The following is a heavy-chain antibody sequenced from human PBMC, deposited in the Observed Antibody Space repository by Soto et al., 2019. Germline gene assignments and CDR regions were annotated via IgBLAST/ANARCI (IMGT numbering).Heavy chain of an antibody. V-gene: IGHV3-30-3*01. D-gene: IGHD3-3*01. CDR3: ARDLGITIFGVVIPHFDY. J-gene: IGHJ4*02. CDR1: GFTFSSYA. CDR2: ISYDGSNK. Sequence: PGGSLRLSCAASGFTFSSYAMHWVRQAPGKGLEWVAVISYDGSNKYYADSVKGRFTISRDNSKNTLYLQMNSLRAEDTAVYYCARDLGITIFGVVIPHFDYWGQGTLVTVSS.